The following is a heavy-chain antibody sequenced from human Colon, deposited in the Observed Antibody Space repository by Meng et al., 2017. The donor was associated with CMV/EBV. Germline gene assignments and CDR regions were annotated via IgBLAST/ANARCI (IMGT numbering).Heavy chain of an antibody. D-gene: IGHD3-10*02. Sequence: GGSLRLSCVGSGFRFDHYAMHWVRQAPGKGLEWVSGISWNSVTEYVGSVKGRFTISRDNAKNSLYLQLNSLRTEDMAVYYCARGQGTMYDWGHGTLVTVSS. J-gene: IGHJ4*01. CDR3: ARGQGTMYD. V-gene: IGHV3-9*03. CDR2: ISWNSVT. CDR1: GFRFDHYA.